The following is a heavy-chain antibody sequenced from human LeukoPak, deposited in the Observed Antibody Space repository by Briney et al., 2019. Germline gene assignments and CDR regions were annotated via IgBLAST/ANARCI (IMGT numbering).Heavy chain of an antibody. V-gene: IGHV3-48*01. CDR1: GFTFSSYS. Sequence: GGSLRLSCAASGFTFSSYSMNWVRQAPGKGLEWVSYISSSSSTIYYADSVKGRFTISRDNAKNSLYLQMNSLRAEDTAVYYCASDNGEANFDYWGQGTLVTVSS. CDR2: ISSSSSTI. CDR3: ASDNGEANFDY. D-gene: IGHD3-10*01. J-gene: IGHJ4*02.